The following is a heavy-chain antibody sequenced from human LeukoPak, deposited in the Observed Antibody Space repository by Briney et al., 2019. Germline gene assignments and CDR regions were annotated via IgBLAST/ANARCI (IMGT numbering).Heavy chain of an antibody. CDR3: ARVEQWLANDHHKPFDY. V-gene: IGHV6-1*01. D-gene: IGHD6-19*01. J-gene: IGHJ4*02. CDR1: GDSVSSNSDA. Sequence: SQTLSLTCAISGDSVSSNSDAWNWIRQSPSRGLERLGRTYYRSKWYNDYAVSVKSRITINPDTSKNQFSLQLNSVTPEDTAVYYCARVEQWLANDHHKPFDYWGQGTLVTVSS. CDR2: TYYRSKWYN.